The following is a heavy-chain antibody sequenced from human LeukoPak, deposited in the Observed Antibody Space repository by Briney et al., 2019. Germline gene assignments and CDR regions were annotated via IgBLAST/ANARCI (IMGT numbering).Heavy chain of an antibody. CDR2: ISSSSSYI. CDR3: ARDRVQLFEPLGVYHMDV. CDR1: GFTFSSYS. Sequence: GGSLRLSCAASGFTFSSYSMNWVRQAPGKGLEWVSSISSSSSYIYYADSVKGRFTISRDNAKNSLYLQMNSLRAEDTAVYYCARDRVQLFEPLGVYHMDVWGKGTTVTVSS. J-gene: IGHJ6*03. V-gene: IGHV3-21*01. D-gene: IGHD5-18*01.